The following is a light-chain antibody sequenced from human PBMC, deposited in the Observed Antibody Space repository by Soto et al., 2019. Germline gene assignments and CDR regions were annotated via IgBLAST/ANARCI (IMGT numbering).Light chain of an antibody. J-gene: IGKJ2*01. CDR3: LQINSYPYT. CDR2: AAS. V-gene: IGKV1-9*01. Sequence: IQLTQSPSSLPASVGDRVTITCRASQGITTYLAWYQQKPGKAPKLLIYAASALQSGVSSRFSGSGSGTDFTLTISSLQPEDFATYYCLQINSYPYTFGQGTKLEI. CDR1: QGITTY.